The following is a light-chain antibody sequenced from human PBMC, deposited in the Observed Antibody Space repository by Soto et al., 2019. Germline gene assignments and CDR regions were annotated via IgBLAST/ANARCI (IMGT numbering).Light chain of an antibody. V-gene: IGKV3-15*01. CDR3: QQYNNWPFPSWT. J-gene: IGKJ1*01. CDR2: GAS. Sequence: EIVMTQSPATLSVSPGERATLSCRASQSVSSNLAWYQQKPDLAPRLLIYGASTRATGIPASFSGSGSGTEFTLTISSRQSEDFAVYYCQQYNNWPFPSWTFGQGTKVEIK. CDR1: QSVSSN.